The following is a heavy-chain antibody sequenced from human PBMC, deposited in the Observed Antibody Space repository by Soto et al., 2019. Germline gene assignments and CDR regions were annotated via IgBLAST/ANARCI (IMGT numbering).Heavy chain of an antibody. CDR1: GFTFSSYA. D-gene: IGHD3-16*01. CDR2: ISYDGSNK. Sequence: GGSLRLSCAASGFTFSSYAMSWVRQAPGKGLEWVAVISYDGSNKYYADSVKGRFTISRDNSKNTLYLQMNSLRAEDTAVYYCARDLGLHYWYFDLWGRGTLVTVSS. V-gene: IGHV3-30-3*01. CDR3: ARDLGLHYWYFDL. J-gene: IGHJ2*01.